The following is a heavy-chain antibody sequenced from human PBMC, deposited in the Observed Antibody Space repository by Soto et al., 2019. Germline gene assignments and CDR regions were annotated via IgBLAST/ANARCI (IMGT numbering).Heavy chain of an antibody. CDR1: GFTFSSYA. CDR3: AKDWDGGWFDP. J-gene: IGHJ5*02. CDR2: ITGSGSST. Sequence: GGSLRLSCAASGFTFSSYAMSWVRQAPGKGLEWVSSITGSGSSTFYADSAKGRFSISRDNSKNTLYLQMNSLRAEDTAVYYCAKDWDGGWFDPWGQGAL. D-gene: IGHD1-26*01. V-gene: IGHV3-23*01.